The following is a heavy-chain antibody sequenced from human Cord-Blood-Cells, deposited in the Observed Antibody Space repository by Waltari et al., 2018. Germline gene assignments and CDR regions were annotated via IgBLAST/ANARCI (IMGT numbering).Heavy chain of an antibody. CDR1: GYTFTSYG. Sequence: QVQLVQSGAEVKKPGASVKVSCKASGYTFTSYGISWVRQAPGQGLEWMGWISAYNGNTNYAQKLQGRVTMTTDTSTGTAYMELRSRRSDDAAVYYCARGGRITIFGVVINEPRPYGMDVWGQGTTVTVSS. CDR2: ISAYNGNT. V-gene: IGHV1-18*01. CDR3: ARGGRITIFGVVINEPRPYGMDV. D-gene: IGHD3-3*01. J-gene: IGHJ6*02.